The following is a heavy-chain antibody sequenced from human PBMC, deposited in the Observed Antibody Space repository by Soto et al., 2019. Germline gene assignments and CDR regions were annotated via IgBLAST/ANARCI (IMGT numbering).Heavy chain of an antibody. CDR3: AKGSDVAGQELDY. J-gene: IGHJ4*02. D-gene: IGHD2-15*01. V-gene: IGHV3-30*18. Sequence: QVQLVESGGGVVQPGRSLRLSCAASGFTFSNFGMHWVRQAPGKGLEWVAAISSDGSDKYYSDSVKGRFTISRDNSKNTLFLQMNSLRVEDTAAYYCAKGSDVAGQELDYWGEGALVTVSS. CDR2: ISSDGSDK. CDR1: GFTFSNFG.